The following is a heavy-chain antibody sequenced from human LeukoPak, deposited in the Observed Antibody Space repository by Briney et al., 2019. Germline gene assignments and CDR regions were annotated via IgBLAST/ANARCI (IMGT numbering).Heavy chain of an antibody. V-gene: IGHV3-15*01. CDR2: IKSKTDGGTT. D-gene: IGHD3-3*01. J-gene: IGHJ4*02. CDR1: GFTFSNAW. Sequence: PGGSLRLSCAASGFTFSNAWMSWVRQAPGKGLEWVGRIKSKTDGGTTDNAAPVKGRFTISRDDSKNTLYLQMNSLKTEDTAVYYCTTEYDFWSGYQDWGQGTLVTVSS. CDR3: TTEYDFWSGYQD.